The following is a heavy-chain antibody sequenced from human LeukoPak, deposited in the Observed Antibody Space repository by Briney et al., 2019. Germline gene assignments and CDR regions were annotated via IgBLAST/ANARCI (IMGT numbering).Heavy chain of an antibody. D-gene: IGHD3-10*01. V-gene: IGHV3-30*18. CDR1: GFTFSSYG. Sequence: PGRSLRLSCAASGFTFSSYGMHWVRQAPGKGLEWVAVISYDGSNKYYADSVKGRFTISRDNSKNTLYLQMNSLRAEDMAVYYCAKDRESYYGSGSYYMDYWGQGTLVTVSS. CDR3: AKDRESYYGSGSYYMDY. CDR2: ISYDGSNK. J-gene: IGHJ4*02.